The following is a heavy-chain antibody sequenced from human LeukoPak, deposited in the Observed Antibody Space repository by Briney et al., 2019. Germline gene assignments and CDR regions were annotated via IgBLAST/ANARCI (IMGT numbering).Heavy chain of an antibody. J-gene: IGHJ4*02. CDR2: IRSKTYGGTG. CDR3: TRSESGTYKGGFDF. D-gene: IGHD1-26*01. CDR1: GFTFGDYA. Sequence: GGSLRLSCTASGFTFGDYAMSWVRQAPGKGLEWVGFIRSKTYGGTGEYAASVKGRFTISRDDSKSIAHLQMNSLKTEDTAVYYCTRSESGTYKGGFDFWGQGTLVTVSS. V-gene: IGHV3-49*04.